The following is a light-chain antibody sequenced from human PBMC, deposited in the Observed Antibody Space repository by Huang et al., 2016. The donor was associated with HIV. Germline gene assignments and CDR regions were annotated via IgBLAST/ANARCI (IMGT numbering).Light chain of an antibody. CDR2: DAT. V-gene: IGKV3-11*01. J-gene: IGKJ5*01. CDR3: QQRSNWPPVT. Sequence: EIVLTQSPATLSLSPGERATLSCRASQSVSNYLSVYQQKPGQAPRLLIYDATNRATGVPARFSGSGSGTDFTLTISSLEPEDFAVYYCQQRSNWPPVTFGQGTRLEIK. CDR1: QSVSNY.